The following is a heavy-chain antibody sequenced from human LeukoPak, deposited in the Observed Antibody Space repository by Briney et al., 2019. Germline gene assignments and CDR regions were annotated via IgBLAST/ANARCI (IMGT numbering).Heavy chain of an antibody. CDR2: IKTDGYDK. CDR1: GFTLSNYW. V-gene: IGHV3-7*01. D-gene: IGHD3-10*01. CDR3: ARDKYYYGSGSYSYYFDY. J-gene: IGHJ4*02. Sequence: GGSLRLSCAASGFTLSNYWMGWVRQAPGQGLEWVANIKTDGYDKYYADSVKGRFTISRDNAKSSLYLQMDSLRAEDTAVYYCARDKYYYGSGSYSYYFDYWGQGTLVTVSS.